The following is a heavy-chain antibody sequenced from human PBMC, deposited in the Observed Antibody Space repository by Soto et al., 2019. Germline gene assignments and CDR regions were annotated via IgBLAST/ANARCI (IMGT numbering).Heavy chain of an antibody. J-gene: IGHJ4*02. D-gene: IGHD3-3*01. V-gene: IGHV1-24*01. CDR3: ATTHSGWSGYPLLGDY. CDR1: GYTLTELS. Sequence: AASVKVSCKVSGYTLTELSMHWVRQAPGKGLEWMGGFDPEDGETIYAQKFQGRVTMTEDTSTDTAYMELSSLRSEDTAVYYCATTHSGWSGYPLLGDYWGQGTLVTVSS. CDR2: FDPEDGET.